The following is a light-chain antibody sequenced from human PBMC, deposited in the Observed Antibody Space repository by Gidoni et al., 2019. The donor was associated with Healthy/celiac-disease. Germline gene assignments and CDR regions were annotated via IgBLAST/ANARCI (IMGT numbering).Light chain of an antibody. J-gene: IGKJ3*01. V-gene: IGKV3-20*01. CDR2: GAS. CDR1: QSVSSSY. Sequence: EIVLTQSPGTLFLSPGERATLSCRASQSVSSSYLAWYQQKPGQAPRLLIYGASSRATGIPDRFSGSGSGTDFTLTISRLEPEDFAVYYCQQYGSSQFTFGPGTKVDIK. CDR3: QQYGSSQFT.